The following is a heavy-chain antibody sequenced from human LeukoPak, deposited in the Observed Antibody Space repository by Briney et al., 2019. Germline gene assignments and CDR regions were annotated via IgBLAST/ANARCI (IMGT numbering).Heavy chain of an antibody. V-gene: IGHV1-2*02. Sequence: GASVKVSCKASGYTFTGYYMHWVRQAPGQGLEWMGWINLNSGGINYAQKFQGRVTMTRDTSISAAYMELSRLRSDDTAVYYCARGGDFTDNWFDPWGQGTLVIVSS. J-gene: IGHJ5*02. CDR3: ARGGDFTDNWFDP. D-gene: IGHD3-10*01. CDR2: INLNSGGI. CDR1: GYTFTGYY.